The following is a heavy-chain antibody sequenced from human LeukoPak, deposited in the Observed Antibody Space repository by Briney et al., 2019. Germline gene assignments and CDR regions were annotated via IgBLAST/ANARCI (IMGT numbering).Heavy chain of an antibody. CDR1: GFTFSSYS. J-gene: IGHJ4*02. Sequence: GGSLRLSCAASGFTFSSYSMNWVRQAPGKGLEWVSYISSSSSTIYYADSVKGRFTISRDNSKNTLYLQMNSLRAQDTAVYYCAKNAGYGGKRAYFDYWGQGTLVTVSS. CDR3: AKNAGYGGKRAYFDY. CDR2: ISSSSSTI. D-gene: IGHD4-23*01. V-gene: IGHV3-48*01.